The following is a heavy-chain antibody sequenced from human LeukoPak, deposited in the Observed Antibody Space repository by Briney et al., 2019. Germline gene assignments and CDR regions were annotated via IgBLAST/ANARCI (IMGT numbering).Heavy chain of an antibody. J-gene: IGHJ3*02. V-gene: IGHV3-21*01. CDR3: ARDFWSGAFDI. D-gene: IGHD2-8*02. CDR1: GFTFSSYS. Sequence: GGSLRLSCAASGFTFSSYSMNWVRQAPGKGLEWVSSISSSSSHIYYADSVKGRFTISRDNAKNSLYLQMNSLRAEDTAVYYCARDFWSGAFDIWGQGTMVTVSS. CDR2: ISSSSSHI.